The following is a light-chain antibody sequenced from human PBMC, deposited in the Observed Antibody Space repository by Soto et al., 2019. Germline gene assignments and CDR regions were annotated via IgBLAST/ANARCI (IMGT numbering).Light chain of an antibody. Sequence: DVVMTQSPLSLPVTPGESASISCTSSQNLLYSNGYIYLDWYLKKPGQSPQLLIYLGSNRASGVPDRFSGSGSGTEFTLTISRVEAEDVGVYYCMQTLRTPRTVGGGTKVELK. CDR2: LGS. J-gene: IGKJ4*01. CDR3: MQTLRTPRT. CDR1: QNLLYSNGYIY. V-gene: IGKV2-28*01.